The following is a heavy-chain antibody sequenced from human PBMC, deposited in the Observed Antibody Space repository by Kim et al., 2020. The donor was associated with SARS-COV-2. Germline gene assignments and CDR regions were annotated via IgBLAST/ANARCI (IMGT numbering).Heavy chain of an antibody. CDR3: ARGNYGMDV. CDR2: INGDASST. Sequence: GGSLRLSCGVSGFTFRSYYMHWVRQAPGKGLVWVSNINGDASSTNYADSVKGRFTVSRDNGKNTLYLQMNSLRAEDTAVYYCARGNYGMDVWGQGTTVNVS. CDR1: GFTFRSYY. V-gene: IGHV3-74*01. J-gene: IGHJ6*02.